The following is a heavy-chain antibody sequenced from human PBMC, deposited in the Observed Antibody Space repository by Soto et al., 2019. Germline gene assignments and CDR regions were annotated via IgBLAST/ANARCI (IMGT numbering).Heavy chain of an antibody. J-gene: IGHJ4*02. V-gene: IGHV3-7*01. CDR3: AKDSTLNYYDSSGSHPFDY. D-gene: IGHD3-22*01. CDR1: GFTFSSYW. Sequence: GGSLRLSCAASGFTFSSYWMSWVRQAPGKGLEWVANIKQDGSNKYYADSVKGRFTISRDNSKNTLYLQMNSLRAEDTAVYYCAKDSTLNYYDSSGSHPFDYWGQGTLVTVSS. CDR2: IKQDGSNK.